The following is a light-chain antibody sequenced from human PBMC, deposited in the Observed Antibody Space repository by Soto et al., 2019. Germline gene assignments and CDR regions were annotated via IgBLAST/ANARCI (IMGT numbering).Light chain of an antibody. Sequence: DIQMTQSPSSLSASVGYRVTITCVASQSISSYLNWYQQKPGKAPKLLIYAASSLQSGVPSRFSGSGSGTGFTLTISSLQPEDFETYYCQQSYSTPLTFGPGTKVDIK. CDR1: QSISSY. CDR3: QQSYSTPLT. V-gene: IGKV1-39*01. CDR2: AAS. J-gene: IGKJ3*01.